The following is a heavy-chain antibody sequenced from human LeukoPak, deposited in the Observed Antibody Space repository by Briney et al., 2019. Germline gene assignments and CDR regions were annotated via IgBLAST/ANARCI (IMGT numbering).Heavy chain of an antibody. J-gene: IGHJ6*03. D-gene: IGHD2-2*01. V-gene: IGHV3-23*01. Sequence: PGGSLRLPCAASGFTFSYYDMSWVRQAPGKGLEWVASITLSGGSTFYADSVKGRFTISRDNSKNTLYLQMNSLSAEDTAVYYCAKRGNPAVGHHYLDVWGKGTTVSVSS. CDR2: ITLSGGST. CDR1: GFTFSYYD. CDR3: AKRGNPAVGHHYLDV.